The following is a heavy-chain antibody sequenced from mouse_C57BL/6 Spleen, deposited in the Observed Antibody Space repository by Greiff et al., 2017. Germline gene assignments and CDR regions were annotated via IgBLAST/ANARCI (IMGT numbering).Heavy chain of an antibody. CDR1: GYAFSSSW. V-gene: IGHV1-82*01. D-gene: IGHD3-3*01. CDR2: IYPGDGDT. Sequence: QVQLQQSGPELVKPGASVKISCKASGYAFSSSWMNWVKQRPGKGLEWIGRIYPGDGDTNYNGKFKGKATLTADKSSSTAYMLRSSLTSEDSAVYFCARWGDEDYWGQGTTLTVSS. J-gene: IGHJ2*01. CDR3: ARWGDEDY.